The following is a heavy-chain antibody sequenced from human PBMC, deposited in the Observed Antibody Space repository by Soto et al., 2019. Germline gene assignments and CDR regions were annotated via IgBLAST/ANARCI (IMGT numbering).Heavy chain of an antibody. D-gene: IGHD3-10*01. CDR3: ARGDYYGSGLGYFDY. CDR1: GFTFSSYS. J-gene: IGHJ4*02. Sequence: GGSLRLSCAASGFTFSSYSMNWVRQAPGKGLEWVSYISSSSSTIYYADSVKGRFTISRDNAKNSLYLQMNSLRAEDTAVYYCARGDYYGSGLGYFDYWGQGTLVTVSS. V-gene: IGHV3-48*01. CDR2: ISSSSSTI.